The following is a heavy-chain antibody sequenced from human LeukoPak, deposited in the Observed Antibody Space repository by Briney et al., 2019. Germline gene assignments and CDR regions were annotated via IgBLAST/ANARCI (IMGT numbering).Heavy chain of an antibody. V-gene: IGHV3-21*01. CDR1: GFTFSSYH. J-gene: IGHJ4*02. CDR2: IGSSGSYI. CDR3: ASLGYYDSSGYYPPNY. Sequence: GGSLRLSCEVSGFTFSSYHMNWVRQAPGKGLEWVSSIGSSGSYIYYADSLTGRFTISRDNAKNSLYLQMNSLRAEDTAMYYCASLGYYDSSGYYPPNYWGQGTLVTVSS. D-gene: IGHD3-22*01.